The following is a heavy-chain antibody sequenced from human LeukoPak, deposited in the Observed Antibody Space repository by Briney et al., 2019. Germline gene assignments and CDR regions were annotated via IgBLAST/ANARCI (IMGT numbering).Heavy chain of an antibody. D-gene: IGHD5-12*01. J-gene: IGHJ4*02. CDR1: GGSISSGGYY. V-gene: IGHV4-39*01. CDR3: ARRPYSGYAYYFDY. Sequence: SETLSLTCTVSGGSISSGGYYWSWIRQPPGKGLEWIGNIYYSGSTYYNPSLKSRVTISVDTSKNQFSLKLSSMTAADTAVYYCARRPYSGYAYYFDYWGQGTLVTVSS. CDR2: IYYSGST.